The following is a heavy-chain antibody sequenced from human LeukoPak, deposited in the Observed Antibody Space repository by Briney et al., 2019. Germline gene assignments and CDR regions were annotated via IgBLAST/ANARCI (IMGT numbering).Heavy chain of an antibody. V-gene: IGHV1-8*03. D-gene: IGHD6-13*01. Sequence: ASVKVSCKASGYTFTSYDINWVRQATGQGLEWMGWMNPNSGNTGYAQKFQGRVTITGNTSISTAYMELSSLRSEDTAVYYCARGQQLVDLGLDYYYMDVWGKGTTVTVSS. CDR2: MNPNSGNT. CDR1: GYTFTSYD. J-gene: IGHJ6*03. CDR3: ARGQQLVDLGLDYYYMDV.